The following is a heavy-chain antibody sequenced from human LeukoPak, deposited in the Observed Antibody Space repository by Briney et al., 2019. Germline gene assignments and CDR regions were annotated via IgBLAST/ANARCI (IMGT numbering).Heavy chain of an antibody. Sequence: GGSLRLSCAASRFTFSSYWMSWVRQAPGKGLEWVANIKEDGSEKYYVDSVEGRFAVSRDNAKNSLYLQMNSLRDEDTAVYYCARYSWTATTWYWGQGTLVTVSS. CDR3: ARYSWTATTWY. CDR2: IKEDGSEK. J-gene: IGHJ4*02. CDR1: RFTFSSYW. V-gene: IGHV3-7*01. D-gene: IGHD4-17*01.